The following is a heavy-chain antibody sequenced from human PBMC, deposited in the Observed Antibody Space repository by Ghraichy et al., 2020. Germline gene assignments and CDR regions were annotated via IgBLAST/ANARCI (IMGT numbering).Heavy chain of an antibody. V-gene: IGHV4-39*01. CDR1: GGSISSSSYY. CDR2: IYYSGST. J-gene: IGHJ6*03. D-gene: IGHD3-3*01. CDR3: ARHRDGPAPYHLRFLEWLLQPYYYYYYMDV. Sequence: SETLSLTCTVSGGSISSSSYYWGWIRQPPGKGLEWIGSIYYSGSTYYNTSLKSRVTISVDTSKNQFSLKLSSVTAADTAVYYCARHRDGPAPYHLRFLEWLLQPYYYYYYMDVWGKGTTVTVSS.